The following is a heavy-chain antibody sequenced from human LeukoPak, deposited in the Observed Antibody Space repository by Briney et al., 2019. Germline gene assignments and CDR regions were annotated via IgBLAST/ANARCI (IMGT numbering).Heavy chain of an antibody. V-gene: IGHV3-23*01. Sequence: GGSLRLSCAASGFTFSSYALSWVRQAPGKGLEWVSSISGSGDITYYVDSVKGRFTISRESSKNTLYLQMNSLRAEDTAVYYCAKGYCSSTSCAGDFRGQGTLVTISS. CDR1: GFTFSSYA. J-gene: IGHJ4*02. D-gene: IGHD2-2*01. CDR3: AKGYCSSTSCAGDF. CDR2: ISGSGDIT.